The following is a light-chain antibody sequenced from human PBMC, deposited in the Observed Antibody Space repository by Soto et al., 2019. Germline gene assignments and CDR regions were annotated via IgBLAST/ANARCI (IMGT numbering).Light chain of an antibody. V-gene: IGKV1-13*02. J-gene: IGKJ5*01. CDR2: DVS. CDR3: QQFNSYPLS. CDR1: QDFRGA. Sequence: AIQVTQSPSSLSASVGDRVTMTCRASQDFRGALAWYQQKSGKPPNLLIYDVSTLEGGVPSRFSGSGSGTEFTLTISSLQPEDFGTYYCQQFNSYPLSFGHGTRLEIK.